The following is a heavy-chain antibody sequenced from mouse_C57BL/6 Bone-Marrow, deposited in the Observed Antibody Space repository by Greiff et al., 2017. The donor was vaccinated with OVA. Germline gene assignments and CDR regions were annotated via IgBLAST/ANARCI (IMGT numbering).Heavy chain of an antibody. J-gene: IGHJ2*01. Sequence: VQLQQSGAELVRPGASVKLSCTASGFNIKDDYMHWVKQRPEKGLEWIGWIDPENGDTEYAPKFQGKATMTADTSSNTAYLQLSSLTSEDSAVYYWTATVVAPFYYWGQGTTLTVSS. CDR3: TATVVAPFYY. CDR1: GFNIKDDY. D-gene: IGHD1-1*01. V-gene: IGHV14-4*01. CDR2: IDPENGDT.